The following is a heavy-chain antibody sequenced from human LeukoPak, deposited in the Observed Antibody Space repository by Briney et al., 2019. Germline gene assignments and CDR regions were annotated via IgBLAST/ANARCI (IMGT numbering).Heavy chain of an antibody. CDR3: ARGQASGTFGGVIVSAYYFDY. CDR1: GVSFSGYY. D-gene: IGHD3-16*02. J-gene: IGHJ4*02. V-gene: IGHV4-34*01. CDR2: INHSGST. Sequence: SETLSLTCAVYGVSFSGYYWSWIRQPPGKGLEWIGEINHSGSTNYNPSLKSRVTISVDTSKNQFSLKLSSVTAADTAVYYCARGQASGTFGGVIVSAYYFDYWGQGTLVTVSS.